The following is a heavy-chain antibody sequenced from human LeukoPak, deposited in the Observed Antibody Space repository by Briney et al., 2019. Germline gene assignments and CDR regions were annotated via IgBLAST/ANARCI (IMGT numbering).Heavy chain of an antibody. Sequence: SETLSLTRTVSGGSISSYYWGWIRQPPGKGLEWIGYIYYSGSTNYNPSLKSRVTISVDTSKNQFSLKLSSVTAADTAVYYCARLIGIAAAGIEYWGQGTLVTVSS. V-gene: IGHV4-59*08. D-gene: IGHD6-13*01. CDR3: ARLIGIAAAGIEY. J-gene: IGHJ4*02. CDR1: GGSISSYY. CDR2: IYYSGST.